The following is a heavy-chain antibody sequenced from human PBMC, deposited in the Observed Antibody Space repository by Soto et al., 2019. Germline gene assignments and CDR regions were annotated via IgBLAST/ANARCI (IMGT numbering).Heavy chain of an antibody. Sequence: QVQLQQWGAGLLKPSETLSLTCAVYGGSFSGYYWSWIRQSPGKGLEWLGEINHSGSTNYNPSLKSRVTISVDTSKNQFSLKLSSVTAADTAVYYCARACSSTSCYNGAADYWGQGTLVTVSS. V-gene: IGHV4-34*01. CDR2: INHSGST. CDR1: GGSFSGYY. CDR3: ARACSSTSCYNGAADY. J-gene: IGHJ4*02. D-gene: IGHD2-2*02.